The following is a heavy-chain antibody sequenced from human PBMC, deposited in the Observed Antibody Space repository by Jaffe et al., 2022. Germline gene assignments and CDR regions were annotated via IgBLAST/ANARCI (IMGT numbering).Heavy chain of an antibody. D-gene: IGHD6-19*01. J-gene: IGHJ5*02. V-gene: IGHV1-8*01. CDR1: GYTFTSYD. CDR3: AREDEYSSGWGNWFDP. CDR2: MNPNSGNT. Sequence: QVQLVQSGAEVKKPGASVKVSCKASGYTFTSYDINWVRQATGQGLEWMGWMNPNSGNTGYAQKFQGRVTMTRNTSISTAYMELSSLRSEDTAVYYCAREDEYSSGWGNWFDPWGQGTLVTVSS.